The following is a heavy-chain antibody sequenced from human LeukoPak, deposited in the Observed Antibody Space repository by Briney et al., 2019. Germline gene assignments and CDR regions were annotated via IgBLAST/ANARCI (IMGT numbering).Heavy chain of an antibody. CDR1: GFTFDDYG. Sequence: GGSLRLSCAASGFTFDDYGMHWVRHAPGKGLEWVSVISGDGSNTYYADSVKGRFTISRDNSKNSLYLQMNSLRPEDTALYYCAKGTIDNVDYWGQGTLVIVSS. J-gene: IGHJ4*02. CDR2: ISGDGSNT. V-gene: IGHV3-43*02. CDR3: AKGTIDNVDY. D-gene: IGHD1-14*01.